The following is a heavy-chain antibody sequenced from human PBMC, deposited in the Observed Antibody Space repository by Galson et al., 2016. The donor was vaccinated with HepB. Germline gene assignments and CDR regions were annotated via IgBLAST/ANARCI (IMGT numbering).Heavy chain of an antibody. Sequence: SLRLSCAASGFTFSSYAMSWVRQAPGKGLEWVSAISNSGGSTYYADSVKGRFTISRDNSKNTLYLQMNSLRAEDTAVYYCAKVEQQLVHFDYWGQGTLVTVSS. CDR2: ISNSGGST. J-gene: IGHJ4*02. V-gene: IGHV3-23*01. D-gene: IGHD6-13*01. CDR1: GFTFSSYA. CDR3: AKVEQQLVHFDY.